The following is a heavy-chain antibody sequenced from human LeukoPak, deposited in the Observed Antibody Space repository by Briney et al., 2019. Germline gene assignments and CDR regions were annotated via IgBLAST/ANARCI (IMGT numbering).Heavy chain of an antibody. CDR3: ARVSVMITFGGVIVQRSFDY. V-gene: IGHV1-46*01. Sequence: AASVKVSCKASGYTFTSYYMHWVRQAPGQGLEWMGIINPSGGSISYAQKFQGRVTMTRDTSTSTVYMELRSLRSDDTAVYYCARVSVMITFGGVIVQRSFDYWGQGTLVTVSS. CDR2: INPSGGSI. J-gene: IGHJ4*02. D-gene: IGHD3-16*02. CDR1: GYTFTSYY.